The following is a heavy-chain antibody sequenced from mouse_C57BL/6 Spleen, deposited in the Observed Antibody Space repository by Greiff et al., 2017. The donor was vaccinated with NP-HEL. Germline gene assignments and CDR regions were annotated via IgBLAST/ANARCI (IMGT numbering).Heavy chain of an antibody. CDR2: IDPDGGET. J-gene: IGHJ1*03. CDR3: ARWGVTNDWYVDV. CDR1: GFNIKDYY. Sequence: VQLQQSGAELVQPGASVTLSCTASGFNIKDYYMPWVKQRTEQGLEWIGRIDPDGGETQYAPKFPGKATITADTSYNTAYLQLSSLTSDDTAVYYCARWGVTNDWYVDVWGTGTTVTVSS. D-gene: IGHD2-5*01. V-gene: IGHV14-2*01.